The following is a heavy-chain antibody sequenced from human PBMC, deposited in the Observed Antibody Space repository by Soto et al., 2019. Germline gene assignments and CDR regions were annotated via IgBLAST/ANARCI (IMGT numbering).Heavy chain of an antibody. CDR3: TTDGGSYLTTDY. CDR2: IKSKTDGGTT. D-gene: IGHD1-26*01. V-gene: IGHV3-15*01. Sequence: GGPQSVGCAAGGVNGGNPWMSWVRQDQRKGLEWVGRIKSKTDGGTTDYAAPVKGRFTISRDDSKNTLYLQMNSPKTEDTAVYYCTTDGGSYLTTDYWGQGTLVTVHS. CDR1: GVNGGNPW. J-gene: IGHJ4*02.